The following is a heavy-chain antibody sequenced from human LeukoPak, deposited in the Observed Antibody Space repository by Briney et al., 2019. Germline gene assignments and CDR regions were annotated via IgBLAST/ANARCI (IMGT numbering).Heavy chain of an antibody. CDR2: ISSSSSTI. D-gene: IGHD3-10*01. CDR1: GFTFSSYS. CDR3: TTEREITMVRGVIVY. J-gene: IGHJ4*02. Sequence: GGSLRLSCAASGFTFSSYSMNWVRQAPGKGLEWVSYISSSSSTIYYADSVKGRFTISRDNAKNSLYLQMNSLRAEDTAVYYSTTEREITMVRGVIVYWGQGTLVTVSS. V-gene: IGHV3-48*01.